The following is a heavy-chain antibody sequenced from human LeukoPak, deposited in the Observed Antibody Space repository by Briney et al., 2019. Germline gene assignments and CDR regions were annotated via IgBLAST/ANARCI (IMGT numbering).Heavy chain of an antibody. CDR1: GGSISSSSYY. J-gene: IGHJ4*02. V-gene: IGHV4-61*02. CDR3: AKYGEGGLTWWAS. CDR2: IYTSGST. Sequence: SETLSLTCTVSGGSISSSSYYWSWIRQPAGTGLEWIGRIYTSGSTNYNPSLKSRVTISIDTSKNQFSLRLNSVTAADTAVYYCAKYGEGGLTWWASWGQGTLVTVSS. D-gene: IGHD3-16*01.